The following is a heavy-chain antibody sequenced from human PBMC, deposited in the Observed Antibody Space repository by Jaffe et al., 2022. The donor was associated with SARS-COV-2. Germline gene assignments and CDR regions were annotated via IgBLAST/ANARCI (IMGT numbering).Heavy chain of an antibody. CDR3: ATSSPLTDYFDY. CDR1: GFTFSSYG. V-gene: IGHV3-30*03. Sequence: QVQLVESGGGVVQPGRSLRLSCAASGFTFSSYGMHWVRQAPGKGLEWVGVISYDGSNKYYADSVKGRFTISRDNSKNTLYLQMNSLRAEDTAVYYCATSSPLTDYFDYWGQGTLVTVSS. J-gene: IGHJ4*02. CDR2: ISYDGSNK.